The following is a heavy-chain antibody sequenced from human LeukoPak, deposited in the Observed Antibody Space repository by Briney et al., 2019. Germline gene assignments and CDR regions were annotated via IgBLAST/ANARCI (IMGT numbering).Heavy chain of an antibody. CDR3: CQLQFWGYWT. V-gene: IGHV3-30*03. D-gene: IGHD2-2*01. Sequence: GMSLRLSCVVSGFTFSKYGVHWVRQAPGEGLRWLAVISYDGAHEYYSDSVKGRFTISRDNSKNMLYLQMNSLRAGDTAVYYCCQLQFWGYWTWGQGTLVTVSS. CDR2: ISYDGAHE. J-gene: IGHJ5*02. CDR1: GFTFSKYG.